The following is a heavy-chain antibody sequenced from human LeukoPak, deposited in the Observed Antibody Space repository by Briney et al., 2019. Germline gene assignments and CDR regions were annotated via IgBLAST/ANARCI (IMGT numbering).Heavy chain of an antibody. CDR3: ARHGVPAAIGTWFDP. J-gene: IGHJ5*02. D-gene: IGHD2-2*01. CDR1: GGSFSGYY. CDR2: INHSGST. V-gene: IGHV4-34*01. Sequence: SETLSLTCAVYGGSFSGYYWSWIRQPPGKGLEWIGEINHSGSTNYNPSLKSRVTISVDTSKNQFSLKLSSVTAADTAVYYCARHGVPAAIGTWFDPWGQGTLVTVSS.